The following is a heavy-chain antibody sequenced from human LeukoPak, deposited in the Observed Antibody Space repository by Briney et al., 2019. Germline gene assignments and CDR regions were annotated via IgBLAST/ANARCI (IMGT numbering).Heavy chain of an antibody. Sequence: GGSLRLSCTVSGFTFGDYAMSWVRQAPGKGLEWVSYISSSSSTRYYADSVKGRFTISRDNAKNSLYLQVNSLRVEDTAVYYCARWVSDAFDIWGQGTMVTVSS. J-gene: IGHJ3*02. D-gene: IGHD6-13*01. V-gene: IGHV3-48*01. CDR2: ISSSSSTR. CDR1: GFTFGDYA. CDR3: ARWVSDAFDI.